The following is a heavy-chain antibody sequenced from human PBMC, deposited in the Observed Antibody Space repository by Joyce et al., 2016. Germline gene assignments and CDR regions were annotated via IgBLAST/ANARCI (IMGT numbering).Heavy chain of an antibody. CDR3: ASPSCAV. J-gene: IGHJ4*02. Sequence: EVQLVESGGGLVQPGGSRILSCAASGFIFSSKEMNWVRQAPGKGLEWMAYISRSGDLIHYADSGRGRFTIARDNAGSSLYLQMESLRAEDTAMYCWASPSCAVWGQGSLVTVSS. CDR1: GFIFSSKE. CDR2: ISRSGDLI. V-gene: IGHV3-48*03.